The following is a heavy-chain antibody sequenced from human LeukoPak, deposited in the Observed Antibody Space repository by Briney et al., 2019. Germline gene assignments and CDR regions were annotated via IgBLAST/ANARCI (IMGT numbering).Heavy chain of an antibody. D-gene: IGHD5/OR15-5a*01. CDR3: ARQMTSTRLFDS. V-gene: IGHV3-30*04. CDR2: IGSDGTKQ. Sequence: GGSLRLSCVASGFIFSEHAFHWVRQSPDKGLEWVALIGSDGTKQYYADSVQGRFTVSRENSKNTLFLQMNTVRADDTAVYFCARQMTSTRLFDSWGQGTLVTVSS. CDR1: GFIFSEHA. J-gene: IGHJ4*02.